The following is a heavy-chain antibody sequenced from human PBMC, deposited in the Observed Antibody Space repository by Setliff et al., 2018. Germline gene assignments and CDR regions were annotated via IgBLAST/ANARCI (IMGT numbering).Heavy chain of an antibody. Sequence: ASVQVSCQASGYTFTSYDINWVRQATGQGLEWMGWMNPNSCNTGYAQKLQGRITITRNTSISTAYMDLSSLRSEETAVYYWARGLPFLDWFLAYFDYWGQGTLVTVSS. CDR2: MNPNSCNT. J-gene: IGHJ4*02. CDR3: ARGLPFLDWFLAYFDY. CDR1: GYTFTSYD. D-gene: IGHD3-3*01. V-gene: IGHV1-8*03.